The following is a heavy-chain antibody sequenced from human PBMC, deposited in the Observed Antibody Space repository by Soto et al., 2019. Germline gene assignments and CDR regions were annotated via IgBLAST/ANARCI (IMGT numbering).Heavy chain of an antibody. V-gene: IGHV3-53*02. CDR1: GFTVRTNY. CDR2: LYSDGST. J-gene: IGHJ4*02. CDR3: ARTLTTLYFDY. D-gene: IGHD4-4*01. Sequence: EVQLVETGGGLIQPGGSLRLSCALSGFTVRTNYISWIRQAPGKGLEWVSLLYSDGSTTYADSVKGRFTFSGDISENTVYPQMNSLRADDTAVYYCARTLTTLYFDYWGQGTLVTVSS.